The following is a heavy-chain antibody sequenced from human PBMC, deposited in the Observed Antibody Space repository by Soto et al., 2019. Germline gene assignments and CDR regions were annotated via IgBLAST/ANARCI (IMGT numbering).Heavy chain of an antibody. J-gene: IGHJ4*02. CDR1: GFIISDRY. Sequence: GGSLRLSCAASGFIISDRYMDWVRQAPGKGLEWVGRTRNKANSYTTEYAASVKGRFTLSRDDSKNSLYLQMNSLKTEDTAVYFCAQGYYFDSWGQGTLVTVSS. CDR3: AQGYYFDS. CDR2: TRNKANSYTT. V-gene: IGHV3-72*01.